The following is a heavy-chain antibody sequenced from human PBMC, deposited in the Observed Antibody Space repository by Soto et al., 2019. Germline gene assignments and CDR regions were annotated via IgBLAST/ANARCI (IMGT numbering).Heavy chain of an antibody. CDR3: AKARYCSGGSCHYFDY. CDR1: GFTFDDYA. D-gene: IGHD2-15*01. J-gene: IGHJ4*02. Sequence: GGSLRLSCAASGFTFDDYAMHWVRQAPGKGLEWVSGISWNSGSIGYADSVKGRFTISRDNAKNSLYLQMNSLRAEDTALYYCAKARYCSGGSCHYFDYWGQGTLVTVS. CDR2: ISWNSGSI. V-gene: IGHV3-9*01.